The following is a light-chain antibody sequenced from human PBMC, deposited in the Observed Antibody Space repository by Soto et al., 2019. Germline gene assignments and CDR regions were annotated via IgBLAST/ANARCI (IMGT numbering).Light chain of an antibody. Sequence: QSALTQPASVSGSPGQSITISCTGTSSDVGAYDFVSWYQHYPGKAPKLVTFDVTHRPPGISDRFSGSKSGNTASLTISGLQAEDEAEYYCASRRSTRTWVFGGGTKLTVL. J-gene: IGLJ3*02. V-gene: IGLV2-14*01. CDR3: ASRRSTRTWV. CDR2: DVT. CDR1: SSDVGAYDF.